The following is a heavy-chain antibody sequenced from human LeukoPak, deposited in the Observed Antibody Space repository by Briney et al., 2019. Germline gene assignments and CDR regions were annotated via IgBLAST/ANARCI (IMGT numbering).Heavy chain of an antibody. CDR1: GGTFSGYA. V-gene: IGHV1-69*01. Sequence: VASVKVSCKASGGTFSGYAISWVREAPGPGGEWRGGIIPIFGTANYAQKFQGRVTITADESTSTAYMELSSLRSEDTAVYYCAADSRSLSSSWYEHASFDLWGRGTLVTVSS. CDR3: AADSRSLSSSWYEHASFDL. D-gene: IGHD6-13*01. J-gene: IGHJ2*01. CDR2: IIPIFGTA.